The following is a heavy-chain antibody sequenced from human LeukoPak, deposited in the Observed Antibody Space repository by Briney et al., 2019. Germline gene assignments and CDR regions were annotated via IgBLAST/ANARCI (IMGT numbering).Heavy chain of an antibody. CDR1: GFTFSSYA. CDR3: AKDRPLNWGYYFDY. Sequence: GGSLRLSCAASGFTFSSYAMSWVRQAPGKGLEWVSAISASGGSTYYVDSVKGRFTISRDTSKNTLYLQISSLRAEDTAIYYCAKDRPLNWGYYFDYWGQGTLVTVSS. J-gene: IGHJ4*02. D-gene: IGHD7-27*01. V-gene: IGHV3-23*01. CDR2: ISASGGST.